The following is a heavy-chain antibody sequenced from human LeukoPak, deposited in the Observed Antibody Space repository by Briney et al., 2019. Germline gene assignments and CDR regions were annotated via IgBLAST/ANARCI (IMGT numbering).Heavy chain of an antibody. CDR3: ASSGSYRFDY. CDR2: ISYDGSNK. D-gene: IGHD1-26*01. J-gene: IGHJ4*02. V-gene: IGHV3-30-3*01. Sequence: GGSLRLSCAASGFTFSSYSMHWVRQAPGKGLEWVAVISYDGSNKYNADSVKGRFTISRDNSKNTLYLQMNSLRREDTAEYYCASSGSYRFDYWGQGTLVTVSS. CDR1: GFTFSSYS.